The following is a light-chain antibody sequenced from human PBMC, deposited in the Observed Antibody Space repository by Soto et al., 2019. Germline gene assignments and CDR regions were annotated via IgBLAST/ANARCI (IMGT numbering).Light chain of an antibody. CDR1: SSDVGGYNH. CDR3: NSYTSTNTLV. J-gene: IGLJ2*01. CDR2: DVT. V-gene: IGLV2-14*03. Sequence: QSVLTQPASVSGSPGQSITISCTGTSSDVGGYNHFSWYQQHPGKAPKLMIYDVTNRPSGVSNRFSGSKSGNTASLTLSGLADEDEADYYCNSYTSTNTLVFGGGTQLTVL.